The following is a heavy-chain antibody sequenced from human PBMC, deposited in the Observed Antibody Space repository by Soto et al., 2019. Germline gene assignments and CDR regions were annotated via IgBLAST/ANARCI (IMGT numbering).Heavy chain of an antibody. CDR3: ARDLGGATLSNWFDP. V-gene: IGHV3-33*01. CDR2: IWYDGSNK. D-gene: IGHD1-26*01. Sequence: QVQLVESGGGVVQPGRSLRLSCAASGFTFSSYGMHWVRQAPGKGLEWVAVIWYDGSNKYYADSVKGRFTISRDNSKNTLDLQMNSLRAEDTAVYYCARDLGGATLSNWFDPWGQGTLVTVSS. CDR1: GFTFSSYG. J-gene: IGHJ5*02.